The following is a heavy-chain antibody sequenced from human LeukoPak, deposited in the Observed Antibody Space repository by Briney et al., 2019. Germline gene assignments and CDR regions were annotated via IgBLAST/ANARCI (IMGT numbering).Heavy chain of an antibody. J-gene: IGHJ4*02. V-gene: IGHV1-2*02. D-gene: IGHD6-19*01. CDR3: ARGDSSGWSDFDY. Sequence: GASVKVSCKASGGTFSSYAISWVRQAPGQGLEWMGWINPNSGGTNYAQKFQGRVTMTRDTSISTAYMELSRLRSDDTAVYYCARGDSSGWSDFDYWGQGTLVTVSS. CDR1: GGTFSSYA. CDR2: INPNSGGT.